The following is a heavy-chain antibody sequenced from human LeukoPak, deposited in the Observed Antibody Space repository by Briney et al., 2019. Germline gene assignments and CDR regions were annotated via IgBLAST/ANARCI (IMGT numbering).Heavy chain of an antibody. CDR1: GGSISSGSYY. CDR3: ARDCRNYYDSSGYYLFDY. CDR2: IYTSGST. V-gene: IGHV4-61*02. D-gene: IGHD3-22*01. J-gene: IGHJ4*02. Sequence: SETLSLTCTVSGGSISSGSYYWSWIRQPAGKGLEWIGRIYTSGSTNYNPSLKSRVTISLDTSKNQFSLKLSSVTVADTAVYYCARDCRNYYDSSGYYLFDYWGQGTLVTVSS.